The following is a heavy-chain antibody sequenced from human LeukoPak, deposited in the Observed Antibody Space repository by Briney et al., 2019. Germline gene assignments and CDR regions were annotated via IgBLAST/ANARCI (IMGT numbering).Heavy chain of an antibody. V-gene: IGHV4-39*07. D-gene: IGHD5-12*01. CDR3: ATPQSGDHSTIDY. J-gene: IGHJ4*02. Sequence: SETLSLTCTVSGGSISNSRFYWGWIRQSPGKGLEWIGHIYYTGRTQDNPSLKSRVSISIDTSKSQFSLRLTSVTAADTAIYFCATPQSGDHSTIDYWGQGTLVIVSP. CDR2: IYYTGRT. CDR1: GGSISNSRFY.